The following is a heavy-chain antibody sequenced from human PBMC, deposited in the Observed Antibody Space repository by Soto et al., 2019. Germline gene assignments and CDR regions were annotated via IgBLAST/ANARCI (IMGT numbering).Heavy chain of an antibody. CDR2: INPNSGGT. D-gene: IGHD3-3*01. V-gene: IGHV1-2*04. J-gene: IGHJ6*02. CDR1: GYTFTGYY. Sequence: VKVSCKASGYTFTGYYMHWVRQAPGQGLEWMGWINPNSGGTNYAQKFQGWVTMTRDTSISTAYMELSRLRSDDTAVYYCARDHYTIFGYYYGMDVWGQGTTVTVSS. CDR3: ARDHYTIFGYYYGMDV.